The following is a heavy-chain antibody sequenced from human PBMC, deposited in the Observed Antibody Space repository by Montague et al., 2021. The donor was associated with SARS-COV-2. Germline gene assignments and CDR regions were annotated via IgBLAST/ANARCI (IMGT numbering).Heavy chain of an antibody. CDR2: IYWDDDK. CDR3: AHMHSYDSSGYYRDY. CDR1: GFSLSTSGVG. D-gene: IGHD3-22*01. V-gene: IGHV2-5*02. J-gene: IGHJ4*02. Sequence: TLTCTFSGFSLSTSGVGLCWIRQPPGKALEWLGIIYWDDDKRYSPSLKSRLTITKDTSKNQVVLTMTNMDPVDTATYYCAHMHSYDSSGYYRDYWGQGTLVTVSS.